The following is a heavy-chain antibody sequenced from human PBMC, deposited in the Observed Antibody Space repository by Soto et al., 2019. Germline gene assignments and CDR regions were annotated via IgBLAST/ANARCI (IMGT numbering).Heavy chain of an antibody. CDR2: IYYSGST. Sequence: SETLSLTCTVSGGSISSGDCYWSWIRQPPGKGLEWIGYIYYSGSTYYNPSLKSRVTISVDTSKNQFSLKLSSVTAADTAVYYCARDKHDFWSGPRGWFDPWGQGTLVTVSS. CDR1: GGSISSGDCY. V-gene: IGHV4-30-4*01. J-gene: IGHJ5*02. CDR3: ARDKHDFWSGPRGWFDP. D-gene: IGHD3-3*01.